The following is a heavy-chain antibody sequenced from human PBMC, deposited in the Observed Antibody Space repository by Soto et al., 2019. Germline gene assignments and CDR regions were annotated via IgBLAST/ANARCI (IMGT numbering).Heavy chain of an antibody. V-gene: IGHV5-10-1*01. J-gene: IGHJ4*02. CDR1: GYDFTNYW. Sequence: GESLKISCNVSGYDFTNYWISWVRQMPGKGLEWMGRIDPSDSHTTYNPSFQGHVTMSADKSISTAYLQWSGLKASDTAIYYCARLQYDILTGAHDHWGQGTPVTVSS. D-gene: IGHD3-9*01. CDR3: ARLQYDILTGAHDH. CDR2: IDPSDSHT.